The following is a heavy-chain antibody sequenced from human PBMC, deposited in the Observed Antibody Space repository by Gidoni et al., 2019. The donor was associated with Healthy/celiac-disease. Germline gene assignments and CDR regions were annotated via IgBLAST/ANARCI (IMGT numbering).Heavy chain of an antibody. Sequence: EVQLVESGGGLVQPGGSLSLSCAASGSTFCSNWMGWVRQSPGKGLEWVANIKQDGSEKYYVDSVKGQFTISRDNAKNTLYLQMNSLRAEDTAVYYCAGSIAAAGTYYYYGMDVWGQGTTVTVSS. CDR2: IKQDGSEK. CDR1: GSTFCSNW. V-gene: IGHV3-7*01. J-gene: IGHJ6*02. CDR3: AGSIAAAGTYYYYGMDV. D-gene: IGHD6-13*01.